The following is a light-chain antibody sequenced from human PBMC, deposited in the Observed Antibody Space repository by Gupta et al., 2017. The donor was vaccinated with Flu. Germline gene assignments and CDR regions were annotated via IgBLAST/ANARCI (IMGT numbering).Light chain of an antibody. J-gene: IGKJ3*01. V-gene: IGKV3-20*01. Sequence: IVLTQSPGTLSLSPGERATLSCRASQSVSSSYLAWYQQKPGQAPRLLIYGASSRATGIPDRFSGSGSGTDFTLTISSLEPEDFAVYYCQQYGSTPLTFGPGTKVEIK. CDR1: QSVSSSY. CDR2: GAS. CDR3: QQYGSTPLT.